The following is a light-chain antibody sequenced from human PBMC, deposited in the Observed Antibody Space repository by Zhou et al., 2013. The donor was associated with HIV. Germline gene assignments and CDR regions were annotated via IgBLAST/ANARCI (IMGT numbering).Light chain of an antibody. J-gene: IGKJ4*01. V-gene: IGKV3-15*01. CDR3: QHYNNWPLT. CDR1: QSVSSN. Sequence: DIVMTQSPATLSVSPGERATLSCRASQSVSSNLAWYQQNPGQAPRLLIFDASTRATGIPARFSGSGSGTEFTLTISSMQSEDFAVYYCQHYNNWPLTFGGGTKVEDQT. CDR2: DAS.